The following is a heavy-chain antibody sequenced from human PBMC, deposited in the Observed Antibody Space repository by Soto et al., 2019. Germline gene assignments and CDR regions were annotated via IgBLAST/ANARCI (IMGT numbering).Heavy chain of an antibody. D-gene: IGHD2-8*01. Sequence: ASVKVFCKASGYTSTNFAMDSVRQAPGQRLEGMGWINASSGNTGYSQKFQGRVTMTRNTSTSTAYMELSSLRSEATAVYYCARGQDIVLMVYATYYSMDVWGKGTTVTVSS. CDR2: INASSGNT. J-gene: IGHJ6*03. CDR1: GYTSTNFA. V-gene: IGHV1-8*02. CDR3: ARGQDIVLMVYATYYSMDV.